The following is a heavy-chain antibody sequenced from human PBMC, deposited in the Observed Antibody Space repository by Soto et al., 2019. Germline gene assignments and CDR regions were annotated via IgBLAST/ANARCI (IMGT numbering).Heavy chain of an antibody. CDR2: ISGNGEST. CDR1: GFMFSIYA. Sequence: EMQLLESGGGSVQPGGSQRLSCAASGFMFSIYAMSWVRQAPGKGLEWVSSISGNGESTHYADSVRGRFTISRDNSKNTLYLRMSSRGPEDTAVYHGAGKQWLGAGGDFDYWGQGSLVIGSS. D-gene: IGHD3-10*01. CDR3: AGKQWLGAGGDFDY. J-gene: IGHJ4*02. V-gene: IGHV3-23*01.